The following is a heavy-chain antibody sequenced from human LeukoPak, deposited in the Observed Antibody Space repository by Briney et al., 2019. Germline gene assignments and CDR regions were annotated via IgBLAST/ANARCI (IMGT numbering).Heavy chain of an antibody. CDR2: ISGYNGNT. V-gene: IGHV1-18*01. D-gene: IGHD2-15*01. CDR1: GYTFTTYN. CDR3: ARDRTCSGGSCYSFLRVDYMDV. Sequence: GASVKVSCKASGYTFTTYNINWVRQAPGQGLEWMGWISGYNGNTNYAQKLQGRVTMTTDTSTSTAYMELRSLRSDDTAVYYCARDRTCSGGSCYSFLRVDYMDVWGKGTTVTVSS. J-gene: IGHJ6*03.